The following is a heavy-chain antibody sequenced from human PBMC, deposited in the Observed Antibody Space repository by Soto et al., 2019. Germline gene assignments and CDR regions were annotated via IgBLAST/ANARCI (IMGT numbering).Heavy chain of an antibody. CDR2: ISAYNGNT. J-gene: IGHJ6*03. D-gene: IGHD6-13*01. CDR3: ARVHSSSSAYYCMDV. V-gene: IGHV1-18*01. Sequence: ASVKVSCKASGYTFTSYGISWVRQAPGQGLEWMGWISAYNGNTNYAQKFQGRVTMTTDTSTSTAYMELRSLRSDDTAVYYCARVHSSSSAYYCMDVWGKGTTVTVSS. CDR1: GYTFTSYG.